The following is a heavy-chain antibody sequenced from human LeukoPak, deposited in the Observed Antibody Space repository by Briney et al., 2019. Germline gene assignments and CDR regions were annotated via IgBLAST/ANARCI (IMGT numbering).Heavy chain of an antibody. CDR2: ISDSGGSA. J-gene: IGHJ4*02. D-gene: IGHD4-17*01. CDR3: AKVDYGDYYFDY. CDR1: GFTFSSYA. V-gene: IGHV3-23*01. Sequence: GGSLRLSCAASGFTFSSYAMSWVRQAPGKGLEWVSFISDSGGSAYYADSVKGRFTISRDNSKNTLYLQMNSLRAEDTAVYYCAKVDYGDYYFDYWGQGTLVTVSS.